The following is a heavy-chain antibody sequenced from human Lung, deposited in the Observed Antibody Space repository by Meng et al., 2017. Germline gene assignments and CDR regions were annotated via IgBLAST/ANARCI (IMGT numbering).Heavy chain of an antibody. Sequence: QVHLVQSGAEVREPGASVKVSCKASGYPFTNYGISWVRQAPGQGLEWMGWISVYNVNTNYAQKFQGRVTMTIDTSTSTTYMELRSLRSDDTGVYYCARSPYSSGWPNFDSWGQGTLVTVSS. CDR2: ISVYNVNT. CDR1: GYPFTNYG. CDR3: ARSPYSSGWPNFDS. V-gene: IGHV1-18*01. J-gene: IGHJ4*02. D-gene: IGHD6-19*01.